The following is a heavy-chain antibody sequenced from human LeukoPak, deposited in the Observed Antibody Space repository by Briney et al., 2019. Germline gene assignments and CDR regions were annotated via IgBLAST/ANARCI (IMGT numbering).Heavy chain of an antibody. CDR1: GFTVSNDY. D-gene: IGHD7-27*01. V-gene: IGHV3-66*02. J-gene: IGHJ5*02. Sequence: GGSLRLSCAASGFTVSNDYMAWVRQAPGRGLEWVSLIYGDGTTFYTDSVKGRFTISRDNFKNTMYLQMNSLRPEDTALYYCARDRAGAQNWVALEPWGQGTLVTVSS. CDR2: IYGDGTT. CDR3: ARDRAGAQNWVALEP.